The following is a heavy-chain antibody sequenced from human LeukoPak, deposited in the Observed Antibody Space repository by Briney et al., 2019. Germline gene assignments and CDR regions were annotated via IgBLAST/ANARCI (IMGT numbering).Heavy chain of an antibody. Sequence: PGGSLRLSCTASGFTFDTFAMSWLRQAPGGGLEWVSAISGSGLSTYFTDSVKGRFPISRDNSQNTVYLQMNSLRAEDTALYYCAKGVYSTTYLAWFDPWGQGTLVTVSS. V-gene: IGHV3-23*01. CDR1: GFTFDTFA. CDR3: AKGVYSTTYLAWFDP. CDR2: ISGSGLST. J-gene: IGHJ5*02. D-gene: IGHD6-13*01.